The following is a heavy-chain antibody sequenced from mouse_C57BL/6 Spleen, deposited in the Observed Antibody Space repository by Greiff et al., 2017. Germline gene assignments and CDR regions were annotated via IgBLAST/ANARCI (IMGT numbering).Heavy chain of an antibody. CDR2: ISGGSSTI. V-gene: IGHV5-17*01. CDR1: GFTFSDYG. J-gene: IGHJ2*01. Sequence: EVKLMESGGGLVKPGGSLKLSCAASGFTFSDYGMHWVRQAPEKGLEWVAYISGGSSTIYYADTVKGRFTISRDNAKNTLFLQMTSLRSEDTAMYYCARSPSHYFDYWGQGTTLTVSS. CDR3: ARSPSHYFDY.